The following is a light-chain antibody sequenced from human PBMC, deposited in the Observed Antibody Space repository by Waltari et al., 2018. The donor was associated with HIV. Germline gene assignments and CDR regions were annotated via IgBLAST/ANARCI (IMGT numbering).Light chain of an antibody. CDR2: EVN. CDR3: SSYGGTDTYV. Sequence: SALTQPPSASGSVGQSVSISCPGTRSDVGAYDYVSWYQQHPGKAPKVIIYEVNKRPSGVPHRCSGSKSGNTASLTVAGLQADDEADYFCSSYGGTDTYVFGSGTKVSVL. J-gene: IGLJ1*01. CDR1: RSDVGAYDY. V-gene: IGLV2-8*01.